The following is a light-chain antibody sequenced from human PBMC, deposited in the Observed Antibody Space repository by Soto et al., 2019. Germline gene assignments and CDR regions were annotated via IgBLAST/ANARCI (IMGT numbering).Light chain of an antibody. V-gene: IGKV3-11*01. CDR2: AAT. J-gene: IGKJ2*01. CDR3: QQRSDWQYT. CDR1: QRITSY. Sequence: EVVLTQSPATLSLSPGERATLSCRASQRITSYLAGYQQRPGQAPRLLMYAATNRASGVPARLSGSKSGTDFTLTISSLQPEDFAVYFCQQRSDWQYTFGQWIKVE.